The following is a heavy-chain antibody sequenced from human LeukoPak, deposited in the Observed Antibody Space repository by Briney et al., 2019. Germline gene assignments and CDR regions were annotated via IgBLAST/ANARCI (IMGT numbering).Heavy chain of an antibody. D-gene: IGHD3-10*01. CDR2: ISYDGSNK. J-gene: IGHJ4*02. CDR3: AKGAFSGVRGVINY. Sequence: PGRSLRLSCAASGFTFSSYGMHWVRQAPGKGLEWVAVISYDGSNKYYADSVKGRFTISRDNFKNTLYLQMNSLRAEDTAVYYCAKGAFSGVRGVINYWGQGTLVTVSS. V-gene: IGHV3-30*18. CDR1: GFTFSSYG.